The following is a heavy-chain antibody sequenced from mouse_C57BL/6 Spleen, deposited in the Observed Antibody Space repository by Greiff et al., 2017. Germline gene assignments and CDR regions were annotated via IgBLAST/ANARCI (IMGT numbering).Heavy chain of an antibody. CDR3: ARGRVVATDYYAMDY. V-gene: IGHV1-82*01. D-gene: IGHD1-1*01. CDR1: GYAFSSSW. J-gene: IGHJ4*01. Sequence: QVQLQQSGPELVKPGASVKISCKASGYAFSSSWMNWVKQRPGKGLEWIGRIYPGDGDTNYNGKFKGKATLTADKSSSTAYLQLSSLTSEDSAVYFCARGRVVATDYYAMDYWGQGTSVTVSS. CDR2: IYPGDGDT.